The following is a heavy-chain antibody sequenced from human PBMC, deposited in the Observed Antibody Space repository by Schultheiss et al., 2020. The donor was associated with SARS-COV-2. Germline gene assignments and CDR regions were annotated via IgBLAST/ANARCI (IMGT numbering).Heavy chain of an antibody. Sequence: SETLSLTCTVSGGSISSYYWSWIRQPSGKGLEWIGRIYTSGSTNYNPTLKSRVTISVDTSKTQFSLKLYSVTAADTAVYYCARGDIHYYYGMDVWGQGTTVTVSS. D-gene: IGHD2-15*01. CDR2: IYTSGST. CDR1: GGSISSYY. V-gene: IGHV4-4*07. J-gene: IGHJ6*02. CDR3: ARGDIHYYYGMDV.